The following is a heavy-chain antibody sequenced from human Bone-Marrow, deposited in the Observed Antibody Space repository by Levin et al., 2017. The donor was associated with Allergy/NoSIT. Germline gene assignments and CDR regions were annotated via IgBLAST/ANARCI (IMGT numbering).Heavy chain of an antibody. CDR1: GFTFSDYY. CDR2: ISSRSSAI. J-gene: IGHJ3*01. V-gene: IGHV3-11*01. D-gene: IGHD2-21*02. CDR3: PRDLSTASRGDGASGV. Sequence: AGGSLRLSCVASGFTFSDYYLSWIRQAPGKGLEWVSYISSRSSAIYYADSVKGRFTVSRDNGYNPLHLQMNSLRADDPAGYSGPRDLSTASRGDGASGVWGQGTMVTVSS.